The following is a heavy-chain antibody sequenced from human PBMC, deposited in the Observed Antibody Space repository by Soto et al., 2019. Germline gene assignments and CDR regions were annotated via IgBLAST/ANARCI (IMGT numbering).Heavy chain of an antibody. Sequence: QVQLVQSGAEVKKPGASVKVSCKASGYTFTSYAMHWVRQAPGQRLEWMGWINAGNGNTKYSQKFQGRVTITRDTSASTAYMELSSLRSEDTAVYYCARDRPPLRYLALDGMDVWGQGTTVTVSS. V-gene: IGHV1-3*01. D-gene: IGHD3-9*01. CDR2: INAGNGNT. CDR3: ARDRPPLRYLALDGMDV. CDR1: GYTFTSYA. J-gene: IGHJ6*02.